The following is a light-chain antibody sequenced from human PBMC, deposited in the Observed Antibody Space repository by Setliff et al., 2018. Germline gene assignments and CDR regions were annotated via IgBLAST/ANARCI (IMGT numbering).Light chain of an antibody. CDR1: SSNIGRHY. CDR3: ETWDSSLRAAV. Sequence: VLTQPPSVSAAPGQKVTISCSGSSSNIGRHYLSWYRQFPGTTPKLLIYDNNKRPSGIPDRFSGSKSGTSATLDISDLQTGDEADYYCETWDSSLRAAVFGGGT. J-gene: IGLJ3*02. CDR2: DNN. V-gene: IGLV1-51*01.